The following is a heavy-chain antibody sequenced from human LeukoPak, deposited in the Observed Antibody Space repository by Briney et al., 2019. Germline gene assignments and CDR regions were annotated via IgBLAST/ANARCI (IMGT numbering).Heavy chain of an antibody. J-gene: IGHJ4*02. Sequence: PGGSLRLSCAASGFTFSSYGMHWVRQAPGKGLEWVAVISYDGSNKYYADSVKGRFTISRDNSKNTLYLQMNSLRAEDTAVYYCAKEGRPYSSGRQFDYWGQGTLVTVSS. D-gene: IGHD6-19*01. CDR1: GFTFSSYG. V-gene: IGHV3-30*18. CDR2: ISYDGSNK. CDR3: AKEGRPYSSGRQFDY.